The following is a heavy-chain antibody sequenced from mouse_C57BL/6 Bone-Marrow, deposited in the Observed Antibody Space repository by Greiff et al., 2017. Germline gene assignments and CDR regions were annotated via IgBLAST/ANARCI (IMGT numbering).Heavy chain of an antibody. CDR1: GYTFTSYW. Sequence: QVQLKQPGAELVKPGASVKMSCKASGYTFTSYWITWVKQRPGQGLEWIGDIYPGSGSTNYNEKFKSKATLTVDTSSSTAYMQLSSLTSEDSAVYYCATYYSNHGAMDYWGQGTSVTVSS. CDR2: IYPGSGST. D-gene: IGHD2-5*01. J-gene: IGHJ4*01. V-gene: IGHV1-55*01. CDR3: ATYYSNHGAMDY.